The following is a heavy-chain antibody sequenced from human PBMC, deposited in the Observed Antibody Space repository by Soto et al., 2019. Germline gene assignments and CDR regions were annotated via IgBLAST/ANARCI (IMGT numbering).Heavy chain of an antibody. CDR3: ARDQASIVTTSEAAYYYYGMDV. V-gene: IGHV1-46*01. Sequence: GASVKVSCKASGYTFTSYYMHWVRQAPGQGLEKMEKINPSGGSTSYAQKYQGRVTMTRYTSTSTVYMELSSLRSEDTAVYYCARDQASIVTTSEAAYYYYGMDVWGQGTTVTVSS. J-gene: IGHJ6*02. CDR2: INPSGGST. D-gene: IGHD4-4*01. CDR1: GYTFTSYY.